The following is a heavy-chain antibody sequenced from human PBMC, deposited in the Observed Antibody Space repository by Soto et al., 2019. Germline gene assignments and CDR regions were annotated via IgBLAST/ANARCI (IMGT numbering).Heavy chain of an antibody. D-gene: IGHD3-9*01. CDR1: GFTVSSNY. CDR3: ARDRVGYDILTGYYSHDAFDI. Sequence: EVQLVESGGGLIQPGGSLRLSCAASGFTVSSNYMSWVRQAPGKGLEWVSVIYSGGSTYYADSVKGRFTISRDNSKNTLYLQMNSLRAEDTAVYYCARDRVGYDILTGYYSHDAFDIWGQGTMVTVSS. CDR2: IYSGGST. J-gene: IGHJ3*02. V-gene: IGHV3-53*01.